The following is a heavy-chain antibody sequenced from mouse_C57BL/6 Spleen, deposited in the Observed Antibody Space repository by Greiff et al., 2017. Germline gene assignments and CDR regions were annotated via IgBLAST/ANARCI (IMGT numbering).Heavy chain of an antibody. Sequence: QVQLQQPGAELVKPGASVKLSCKASGYTFTSYWMQWVKQRPGQGLEWIGEIDPSDSYTNYNQKFKGKATLTVDTSSSTAYMQLSSLTSEDSAVYYCARGELRGFADWGQGTLVTVSA. CDR2: IDPSDSYT. CDR3: ARGELRGFAD. CDR1: GYTFTSYW. V-gene: IGHV1-50*01. J-gene: IGHJ3*01. D-gene: IGHD1-1*01.